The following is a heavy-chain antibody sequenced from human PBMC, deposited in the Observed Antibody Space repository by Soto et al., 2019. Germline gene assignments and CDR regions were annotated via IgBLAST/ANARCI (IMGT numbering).Heavy chain of an antibody. D-gene: IGHD3-3*01. J-gene: IGHJ4*02. CDR1: GFSFSSYA. CDR2: TSYDGSNK. V-gene: IGHV3-30-3*01. CDR3: ARDNRPSNDFWSGYSYYFDY. Sequence: GGSLRLSCAASGFSFSSYAMHWVRQAPGKGLEWVTVTSYDGSNKYYADSVKGRFTISRDNSKNTLYLQMNSLRVEDTAVYYCARDNRPSNDFWSGYSYYFDYWGQGTLVTVSS.